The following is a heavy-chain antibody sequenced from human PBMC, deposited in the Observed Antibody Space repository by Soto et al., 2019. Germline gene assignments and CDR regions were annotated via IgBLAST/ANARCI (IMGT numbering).Heavy chain of an antibody. CDR3: ARESRDFYYYYLDV. CDR2: IYYTGST. CDR1: GGSISSGGYY. V-gene: IGHV4-31*03. J-gene: IGHJ6*03. Sequence: ASETLSLTCTVSGGSISSGGYYWSWIRQHPGKGLEWIGYIYYTGSTYYNPSLKSRVTISVDTSKNQFSLQLSSVTAADSAVYYCARESRDFYYYYLDVWGKGTTVTVSS.